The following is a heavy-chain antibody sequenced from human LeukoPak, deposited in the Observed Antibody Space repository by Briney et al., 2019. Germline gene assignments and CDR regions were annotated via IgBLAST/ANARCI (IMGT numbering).Heavy chain of an antibody. CDR1: GGSISSYY. V-gene: IGHV4-59*01. CDR2: IYHSGST. J-gene: IGHJ3*02. D-gene: IGHD4-17*01. Sequence: SETLSLTCTVSGGSISSYYWSWIRQPPGKGLEWIGSIYHSGSTNYNPSLKSRVTISVDTSKNQFSLKLSSVTAADTAVYYCARGREDYGDYVPKTGAFDIWGQGTMVTVSS. CDR3: ARGREDYGDYVPKTGAFDI.